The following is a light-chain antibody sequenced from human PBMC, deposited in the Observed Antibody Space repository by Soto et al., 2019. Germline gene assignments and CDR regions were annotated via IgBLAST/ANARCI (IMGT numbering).Light chain of an antibody. CDR3: AAWDDSLNGHYV. V-gene: IGLV1-44*01. J-gene: IGLJ1*01. CDR2: SNY. CDR1: SSNFGSNT. Sequence: QSVLTQPPSASWTPGQSVTISCSGSSSNFGSNTVNWYQHLPGTAPKLLIYSNYQRPSGVPDRFSGSKSGTSASLVISGLQSEDEADYYCAAWDDSLNGHYVFGNGTKVTVL.